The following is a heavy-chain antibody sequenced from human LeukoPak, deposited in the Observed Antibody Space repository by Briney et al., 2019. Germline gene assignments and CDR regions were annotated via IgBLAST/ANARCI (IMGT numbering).Heavy chain of an antibody. CDR2: IWYDGSNK. J-gene: IGHJ4*02. V-gene: IGHV3-33*01. Sequence: PGRSLRLSCAASGFTFSSYGMHWVRQAPGKGLEWVAVIWYDGSNKYYADSVKGRFTISRDNAKSSLYLQMNSLRAEDTAVYYCARGDDWGQGTLVTVSS. CDR3: ARGDD. CDR1: GFTFSSYG.